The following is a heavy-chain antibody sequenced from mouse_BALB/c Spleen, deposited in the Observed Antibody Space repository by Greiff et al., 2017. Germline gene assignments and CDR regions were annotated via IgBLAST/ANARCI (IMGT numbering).Heavy chain of an antibody. Sequence: VQLQQSGPELVKPGASVKMSCKASGYTFTSYVMHWVQQKPGQGLEWIGYINPYNDGTKYNEKFKGKATLTSDKSSSTAYMELSSLTSEDSAVYYCARGMGYYPYWYFDVWGAGTTVTVSS. V-gene: IGHV1-14*01. CDR3: ARGMGYYPYWYFDV. CDR1: GYTFTSYV. J-gene: IGHJ1*01. D-gene: IGHD2-3*01. CDR2: INPYNDGT.